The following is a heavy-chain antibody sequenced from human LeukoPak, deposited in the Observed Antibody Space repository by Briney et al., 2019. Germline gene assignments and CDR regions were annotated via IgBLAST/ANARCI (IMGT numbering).Heavy chain of an antibody. V-gene: IGHV3-11*04. J-gene: IGHJ4*02. CDR1: GFTFSDYY. CDR2: ISSSGSTI. D-gene: IGHD6-6*01. CDR3: ARTGRWQLVAFDY. Sequence: GGSLRLSCAASGFTFSDYYMSWIRQAPGKGLEWVSYISSSGSTIYYADSVKGRFTISRDNAKNSLYLQMNSLRAEDTVVYYCARTGRWQLVAFDYWGQGTLVTVSS.